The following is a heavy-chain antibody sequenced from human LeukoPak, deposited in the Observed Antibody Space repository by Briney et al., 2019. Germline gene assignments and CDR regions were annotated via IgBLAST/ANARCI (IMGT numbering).Heavy chain of an antibody. CDR3: ARDRNYDILTSLDY. CDR2: INPNSGGT. V-gene: IGHV1-2*02. D-gene: IGHD3-9*01. J-gene: IGHJ4*02. Sequence: ASVKVSCKASGYTFTGYYMHWVRQAPGQGLEWMGWINPNSGGTNYAQKFQGRVTMTRDTPISTAYMELSRLRSDDTAVYYCARDRNYDILTSLDYWGQGTLVTVSS. CDR1: GYTFTGYY.